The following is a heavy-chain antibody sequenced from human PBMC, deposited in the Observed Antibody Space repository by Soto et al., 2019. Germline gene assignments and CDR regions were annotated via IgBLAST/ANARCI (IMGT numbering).Heavy chain of an antibody. J-gene: IGHJ6*02. D-gene: IGHD6-6*01. CDR3: ARVTSSSSGADYYYYYGMDV. Sequence: EVQLLESGGGLVQPGGSLRLSCAASGFTFSSYSMSWVRQAPGKGLEWVSGFRTGGDDATTYYADSVKGRFTISRDNAKNSLYLQMNSLRAEDTAVYYCARVTSSSSGADYYYYYGMDVWGQGTTVTVSS. CDR1: GFTFSSYS. V-gene: IGHV3-23*01. CDR2: FRTGGDDATT.